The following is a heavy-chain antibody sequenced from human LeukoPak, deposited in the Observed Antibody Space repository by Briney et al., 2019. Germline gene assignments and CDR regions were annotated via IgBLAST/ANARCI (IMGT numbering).Heavy chain of an antibody. V-gene: IGHV4-30-2*01. D-gene: IGHD3-22*01. CDR2: IYHSGST. CDR1: GGSITSGGYY. J-gene: IGHJ4*02. CDR3: ARVQYYYDSSGYYHTFFDY. Sequence: SETLSLTCTVSGGSITSGGYYWSWIRQHPGKGLEWIGYIYHSGSTYYNPSLKSRVTISVDRSKNQFSLKLSSVTAADTAVYYCARVQYYYDSSGYYHTFFDYWGQGTLVTVSS.